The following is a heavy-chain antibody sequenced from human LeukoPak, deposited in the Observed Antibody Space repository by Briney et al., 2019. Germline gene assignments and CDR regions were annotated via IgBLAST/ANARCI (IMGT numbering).Heavy chain of an antibody. D-gene: IGHD3-22*01. V-gene: IGHV3-30*18. CDR1: GFSFSNYA. CDR3: AKDSAWYYDSSGLIEGDPFDN. CDR2: ISHDGINT. Sequence: GGSLRLSCAASGFSFSNYAMHWVRQDSGRGLDWVAVISHDGINTYYADSVKGRFTISRDNSKNTLYLQMNSLRAEDTAVYYCAKDSAWYYDSSGLIEGDPFDNWGQGTLVTVSS. J-gene: IGHJ4*02.